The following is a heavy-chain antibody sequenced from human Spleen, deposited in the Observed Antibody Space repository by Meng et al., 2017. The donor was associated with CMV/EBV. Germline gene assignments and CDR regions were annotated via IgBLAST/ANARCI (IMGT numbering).Heavy chain of an antibody. CDR2: ISSSSSYI. CDR1: GFTFSSYS. Sequence: GGSLRLSCAASGFTFSSYSMNWVRQAPGKGLEWVSSISSSSSYIYYADSVKGRFTISRDNAKNSLYLQMNSLRAEDTAVYYCARDPALLWFGESSYGMDVWGQGTTVTVSS. V-gene: IGHV3-21*01. CDR3: ARDPALLWFGESSYGMDV. D-gene: IGHD3-10*01. J-gene: IGHJ6*02.